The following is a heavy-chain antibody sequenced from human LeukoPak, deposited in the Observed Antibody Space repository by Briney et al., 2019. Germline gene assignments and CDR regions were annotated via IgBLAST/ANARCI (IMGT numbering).Heavy chain of an antibody. CDR1: GGSISNYY. CDR2: IYTSGST. Sequence: SETLSLTCTVSGGSISNYYWSWIRQPAGKGLEWIGRIYTSGSTNYNPSLKSRVTMSVDTSKNQFSLKLSSVTAADTAVYYCARERYYYDSSGYYYVLDYWGQGTLVTVSS. V-gene: IGHV4-4*07. D-gene: IGHD3-22*01. CDR3: ARERYYYDSSGYYYVLDY. J-gene: IGHJ4*02.